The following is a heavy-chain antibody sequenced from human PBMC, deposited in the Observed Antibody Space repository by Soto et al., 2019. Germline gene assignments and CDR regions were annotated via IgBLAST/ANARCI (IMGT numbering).Heavy chain of an antibody. J-gene: IGHJ4*02. D-gene: IGHD2-2*01. CDR1: GGSITSSDYY. CDR3: ASETKMPTRSDY. CDR2: LYYSGTT. V-gene: IGHV4-30-4*01. Sequence: QLQLQESGPGLVKPSQTLSLTCTVSGGSITSSDYYWSWFRQPPGKGLEWIGYLYYSGTTYQNPSLKRQXXLXVXXTKNQFSLNLSSVTAAATAVYFCASETKMPTRSDYWGQGTLVTVSS.